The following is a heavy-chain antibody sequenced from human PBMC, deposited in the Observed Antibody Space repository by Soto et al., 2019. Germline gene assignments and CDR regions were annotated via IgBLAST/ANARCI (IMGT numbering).Heavy chain of an antibody. CDR3: ARWRGLDYYDSSGYSSDAFDI. D-gene: IGHD3-22*01. CDR2: ISYDGSNK. J-gene: IGHJ3*02. CDR1: GFTFSSYA. Sequence: QVQLVESGGGVVQPGRSLRLSCAASGFTFSSYAMHWVRQAPGKGLEWVAVISYDGSNKYYADSVKGRFTISRDNSKNTLYLQMNSLRAEDTAVYYCARWRGLDYYDSSGYSSDAFDIWGQGTMVTVSS. V-gene: IGHV3-30-3*01.